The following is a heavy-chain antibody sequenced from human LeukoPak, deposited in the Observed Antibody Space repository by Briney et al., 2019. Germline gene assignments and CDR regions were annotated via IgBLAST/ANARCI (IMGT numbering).Heavy chain of an antibody. Sequence: GGSLRLSCAASGFTFNTYWMSWVRQAPGKGLEWVAVISYDGSNKYYADSVKGRFTISRDNAKNSLYLQMNSLRAEDTAVYYCASLPLFTDFDYWGQRTLVTVSS. CDR2: ISYDGSNK. V-gene: IGHV3-30-3*01. CDR1: GFTFNTYW. CDR3: ASLPLFTDFDY. J-gene: IGHJ4*02.